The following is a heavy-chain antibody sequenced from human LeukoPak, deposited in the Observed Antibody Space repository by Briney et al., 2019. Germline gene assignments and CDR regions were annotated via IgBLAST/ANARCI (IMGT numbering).Heavy chain of an antibody. CDR2: MNPNSGNT. CDR1: GYTFTSYG. V-gene: IGHV1-8*03. CDR3: ARASFYDFWSGRTYMDV. J-gene: IGHJ6*03. Sequence: ASVKVSCKASGYTFTSYGISWVRQAPGQGLEWMGWMNPNSGNTGHAQKFQGRVTITRNTSISTAYMELSSLRSEDTAVYYCARASFYDFWSGRTYMDVWGKGTTVTVSS. D-gene: IGHD3-3*01.